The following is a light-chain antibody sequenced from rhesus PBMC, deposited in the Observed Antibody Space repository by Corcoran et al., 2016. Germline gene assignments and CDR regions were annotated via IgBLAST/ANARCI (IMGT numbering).Light chain of an antibody. Sequence: DIQMTQSPSSLSASVGDTVTITCRASQRISSWLDWYQQKPGKAPKLLIYTASSLQSGVPSRFRGSGSWTDFTLTLSRLPPEAFATYYCLQYSSSPLTFGGGTKVELK. J-gene: IGKJ4*01. CDR1: QRISSW. CDR2: TAS. CDR3: LQYSSSPLT. V-gene: IGKV1-22*01.